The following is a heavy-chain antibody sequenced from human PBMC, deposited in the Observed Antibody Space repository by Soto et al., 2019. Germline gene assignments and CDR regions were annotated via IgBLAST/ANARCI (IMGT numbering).Heavy chain of an antibody. J-gene: IGHJ6*02. Sequence: ASVKVSCKASGYTFTSYAMHWVRQAPGQRLEWMGWINAGNGNTKYSQKFQGRVTITRDTSASTAYMELSSLRSEDTAVYYCAGGSTPSQDYYYGRDVWGQGTRSPSP. CDR3: AGGSTPSQDYYYGRDV. D-gene: IGHD2-15*01. V-gene: IGHV1-3*01. CDR2: INAGNGNT. CDR1: GYTFTSYA.